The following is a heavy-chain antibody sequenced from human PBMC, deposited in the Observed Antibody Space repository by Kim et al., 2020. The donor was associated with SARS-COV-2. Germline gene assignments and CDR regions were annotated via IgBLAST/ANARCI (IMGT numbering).Heavy chain of an antibody. CDR3: ARQAPRLLWFGALGDF. D-gene: IGHD3-10*01. CDR2: FSYSGTT. J-gene: IGHJ4*01. Sequence: SETLSLTCSVSGASIKNSDSYWGWIRQSPGKGLEWIGSFSYSGTTYYNPSLKSRVTTSVDTSNNHLSLTMRSATAADTALYYCARQAPRLLWFGALGDF. V-gene: IGHV4-39*01. CDR1: GASIKNSDSY.